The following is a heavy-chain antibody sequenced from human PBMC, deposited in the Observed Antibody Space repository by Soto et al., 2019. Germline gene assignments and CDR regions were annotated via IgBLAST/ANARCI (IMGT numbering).Heavy chain of an antibody. V-gene: IGHV3-23*01. D-gene: IGHD4-17*01. CDR1: GFIFSTYA. J-gene: IGHJ3*02. CDR2: ISSTGDST. CDR3: AHPRGYGVFDAVDI. Sequence: LRLSCAASGFIFSTYAMNWVRQAPGKGLEWVSAISSTGDSTYYAESVRGRFSISRDNSINTLFLQMSSLRTEDTAVYYCAHPRGYGVFDAVDIWGQGTMVTVSS.